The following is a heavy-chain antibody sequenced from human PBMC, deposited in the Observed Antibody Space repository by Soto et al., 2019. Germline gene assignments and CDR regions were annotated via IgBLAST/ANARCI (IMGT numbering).Heavy chain of an antibody. J-gene: IGHJ4*02. Sequence: PSETLSLTCTVSGGSISSGDYYWSWIRQHPGKGLEWIGYIYYSGSTYYNPSLRSRVAISVDTSKNQFSLKLSSVTAADTAVYYCARAPGDYFDYWGQGTLVTVSS. CDR3: ARAPGDYFDY. CDR1: GGSISSGDYY. V-gene: IGHV4-31*03. CDR2: IYYSGST.